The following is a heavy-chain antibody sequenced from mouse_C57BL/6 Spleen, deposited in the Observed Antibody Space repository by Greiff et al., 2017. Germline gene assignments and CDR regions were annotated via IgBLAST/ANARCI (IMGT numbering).Heavy chain of an antibody. V-gene: IGHV1-54*01. J-gene: IGHJ3*01. CDR2: INPGSGGT. CDR1: GYAFTNYL. D-gene: IGHD1-1*01. Sequence: QVQLQQSGAELVRPGTSVKVSCKASGYAFTNYLIEWVKQRPGQGLEWIGVINPGSGGTNYNEKFKGKATLTADKSSSTAYMQLSSLTSEESAVYFCARKDYGSSYPFAYWGQGTLVTVSA. CDR3: ARKDYGSSYPFAY.